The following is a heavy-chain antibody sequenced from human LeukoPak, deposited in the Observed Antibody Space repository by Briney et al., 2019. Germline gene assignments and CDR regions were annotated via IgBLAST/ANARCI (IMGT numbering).Heavy chain of an antibody. CDR1: GGSISSSY. D-gene: IGHD6-13*01. V-gene: IGHV4-59*01. CDR2: IYYSGST. Sequence: SETLSLTCTVSGGSISSSYWSWVRQPPEKGLEWIGYIYYSGSTNYNPSLKSRVTISVDTSKNQSSLLLTSVTAAATAVYFCTRGVSNFDCGGQASLVSLSS. CDR3: TRGVSNFDC. J-gene: IGHJ4*02.